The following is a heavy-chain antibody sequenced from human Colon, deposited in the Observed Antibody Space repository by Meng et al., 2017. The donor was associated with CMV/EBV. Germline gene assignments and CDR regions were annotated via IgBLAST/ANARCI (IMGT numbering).Heavy chain of an antibody. CDR3: ARASNSSFDP. J-gene: IGHJ5*02. D-gene: IGHD4-11*01. V-gene: IGHV3-30-3*01. CDR2: ISHDGGNE. Sequence: GGSLRLSCTASGFSFRNYAIHWVRQAPGKGLEWVATISHDGGNEFYGDSVRDRFSVSRDNSQNTVNMNMNSLRGDDTAVYYCARASNSSFDPWGQGTLVTVSS. CDR1: GFSFRNYA.